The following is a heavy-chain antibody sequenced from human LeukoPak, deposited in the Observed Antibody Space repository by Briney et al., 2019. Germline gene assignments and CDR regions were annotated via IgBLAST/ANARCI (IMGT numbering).Heavy chain of an antibody. Sequence: GGSLRLSCAASGFTFSSYSMNWVRQAPGKGLEWVSSISSSSSYIYYADSVKGRFTISRDNFKNFVYLEMNSLRAEDTATYYCAKVTWESRPPDCNSWGPGTLVTVSS. V-gene: IGHV3-21*04. D-gene: IGHD6-6*01. J-gene: IGHJ4*02. CDR3: AKVTWESRPPDCNS. CDR2: ISSSSSYI. CDR1: GFTFSSYS.